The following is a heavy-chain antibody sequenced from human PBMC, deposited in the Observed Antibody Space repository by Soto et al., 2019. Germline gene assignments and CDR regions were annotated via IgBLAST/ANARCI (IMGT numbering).Heavy chain of an antibody. Sequence: GGSLRLSCAASGFTVSSNYMSWVRQAPGKGLEWVSVIYSGGSTYYADSVKGRFTISRDNSKNTLYLQMNSLRAEDTAVYYCAREGTMVRGVIISSHFDYWGQGTLVTVSS. CDR1: GFTVSSNY. J-gene: IGHJ4*02. CDR2: IYSGGST. CDR3: AREGTMVRGVIISSHFDY. D-gene: IGHD3-10*01. V-gene: IGHV3-66*01.